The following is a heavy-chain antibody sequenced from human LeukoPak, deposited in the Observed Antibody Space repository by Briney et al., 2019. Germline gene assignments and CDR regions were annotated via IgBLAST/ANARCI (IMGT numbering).Heavy chain of an antibody. J-gene: IGHJ4*02. Sequence: SETLSLTCTVSGGSINSNYWSWIRQPPEKGLEWIGYISYSGSTKYNLSLEGRLSISLGATKSQFSLNLISVTAADTAVYYCARGRQVGNTGYYFDYWGQGTLVTVSS. D-gene: IGHD1-26*01. V-gene: IGHV4-59*01. CDR3: ARGRQVGNTGYYFDY. CDR1: GGSINSNY. CDR2: ISYSGST.